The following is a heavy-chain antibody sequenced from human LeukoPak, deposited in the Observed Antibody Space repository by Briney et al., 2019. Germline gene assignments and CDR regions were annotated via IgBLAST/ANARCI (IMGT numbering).Heavy chain of an antibody. CDR3: ARDQLVAGRYDAFDI. Sequence: ASVKVSCKASGYTFTSYYMHWVRQAPGQGLEWMGIINPSGGSTSYAQKFQGRVTMTRDTSTSTVYMELSSLRSEDTAVYYCARDQLVAGRYDAFDIWAKGQWSPSLQ. V-gene: IGHV1-46*01. J-gene: IGHJ3*02. D-gene: IGHD6-19*01. CDR2: INPSGGST. CDR1: GYTFTSYY.